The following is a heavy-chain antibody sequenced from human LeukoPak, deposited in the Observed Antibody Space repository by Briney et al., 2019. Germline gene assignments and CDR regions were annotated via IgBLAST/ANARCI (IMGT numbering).Heavy chain of an antibody. J-gene: IGHJ4*02. CDR3: ARVTRYDYVWGSYRFGPFDY. CDR1: GFTFSDYY. D-gene: IGHD3-16*01. Sequence: GGSLRLSCAASGFTFSDYYMSWIRQAPGKGLEGVSYIRSRVSTIYYAYSVKGRFTISRDNAKNSLYLQMNSLRAEDTAVYYCARVTRYDYVWGSYRFGPFDYWGQGTLVTVSS. V-gene: IGHV3-11*01. CDR2: IRSRVSTI.